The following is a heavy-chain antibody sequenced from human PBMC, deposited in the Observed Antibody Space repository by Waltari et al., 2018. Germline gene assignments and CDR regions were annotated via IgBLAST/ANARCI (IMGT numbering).Heavy chain of an antibody. Sequence: EVQLVVSGGGWVQPGGSLKLPCAASGFPLSGSAMHWVRQASGKGLEWVGRIRSKANSDATAYAASVKGRFTISRDDSKNTAYLQMDSLKTEDTAVYYCSRETISGSYEDHWGQGTLVTVSS. CDR1: GFPLSGSA. D-gene: IGHD1-26*01. V-gene: IGHV3-73*01. CDR2: IRSKANSDAT. CDR3: SRETISGSYEDH. J-gene: IGHJ4*02.